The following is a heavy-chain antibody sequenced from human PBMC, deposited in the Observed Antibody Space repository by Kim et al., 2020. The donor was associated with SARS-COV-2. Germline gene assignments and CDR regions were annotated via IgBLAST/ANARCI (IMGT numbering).Heavy chain of an antibody. D-gene: IGHD6-19*01. CDR2: IRNKVNSYTT. J-gene: IGHJ3*02. CDR3: ARDKGSSTAFDI. V-gene: IGHV3-72*01. CDR1: GFTFSDPY. Sequence: GGSLRLSCAASGFTFSDPYMDWVRQAPGKGLEWVGRIRNKVNSYTTEYAASVKGRFTISRDDSKSSLYLQMNRLKTEDTAVYYCARDKGSSTAFDIWGQG.